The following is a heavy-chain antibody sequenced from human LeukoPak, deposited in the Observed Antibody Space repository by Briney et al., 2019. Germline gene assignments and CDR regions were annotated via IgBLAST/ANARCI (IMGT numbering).Heavy chain of an antibody. D-gene: IGHD6-13*01. CDR3: ARSDGSSYRFDY. CDR2: IYYSGS. CDR1: GGSISSYY. V-gene: IGHV4-59*12. J-gene: IGHJ4*02. Sequence: SETLSLTCTVSGGSISSYYWSWIRQPPGKGLEWIGYIYYSGSNYNPSLKSRVTMSVDTSKNQFSLKLSSVTAADTAVYYCARSDGSSYRFDYWGQGTLVTVSS.